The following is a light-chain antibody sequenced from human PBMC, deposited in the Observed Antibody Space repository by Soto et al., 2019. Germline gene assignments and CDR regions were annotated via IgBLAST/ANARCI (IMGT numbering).Light chain of an antibody. CDR3: QQRSNWPLN. Sequence: EIFLTQSPATLSLSPGERATLSCRASQSVYSYLAWYQQRPGQAPRLLIYDASNRATGIPARFSGSGSGTDFTLAIGSLEPEDFAVYYCQQRSNWPLNFGGGTKV. CDR1: QSVYSY. CDR2: DAS. J-gene: IGKJ4*01. V-gene: IGKV3-11*01.